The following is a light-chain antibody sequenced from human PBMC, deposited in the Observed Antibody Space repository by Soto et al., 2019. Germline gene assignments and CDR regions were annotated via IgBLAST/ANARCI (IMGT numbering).Light chain of an antibody. J-gene: IGKJ5*01. CDR3: QQYNNRPPIT. CDR2: GAS. Sequence: MTQSPSSLSASVGDRVTITCRASQSISSNLAWYQQRPGQAPRLLIYGASTRATGIPVRFSGSGSGTEFTLTISGLQSEDFGVYLCQQYNNRPPITFGQGTRLEIK. V-gene: IGKV3D-15*01. CDR1: QSISSN.